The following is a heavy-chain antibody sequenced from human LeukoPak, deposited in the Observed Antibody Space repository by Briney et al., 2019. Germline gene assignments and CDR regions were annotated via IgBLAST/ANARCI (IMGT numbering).Heavy chain of an antibody. J-gene: IGHJ4*02. D-gene: IGHD6-19*01. V-gene: IGHV1-46*01. Sequence: ASVKVSCKASGYTFTSYYMHWVRQAPGQGLEWMGIINPSGGSTSYAQKFQGRVTMTRDTSTSTVYMELSSLRSEDTAVCYCARRERAVAGTSHFDYWGQGTLVTVSS. CDR3: ARRERAVAGTSHFDY. CDR2: INPSGGST. CDR1: GYTFTSYY.